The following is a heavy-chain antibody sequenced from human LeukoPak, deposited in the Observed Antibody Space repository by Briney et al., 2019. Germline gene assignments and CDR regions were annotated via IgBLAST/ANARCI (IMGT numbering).Heavy chain of an antibody. D-gene: IGHD3-10*01. CDR3: ARELVRGNWFDP. V-gene: IGHV1-3*01. Sequence: ASVKVSCKASGYTFTSYAMHWVRQAPGQRLEWMGWINAGNGNTKYSQKFQGRVTTTRDTSASTAYMELSSLRSEDTAVYYCARELVRGNWFDPWGQGTLVTVSS. CDR1: GYTFTSYA. J-gene: IGHJ5*02. CDR2: INAGNGNT.